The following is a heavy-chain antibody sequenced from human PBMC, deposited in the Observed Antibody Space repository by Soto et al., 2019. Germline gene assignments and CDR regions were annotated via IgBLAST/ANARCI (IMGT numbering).Heavy chain of an antibody. CDR1: GGSISSSSYS. CDR2: IYYSGST. V-gene: IGHV4-39*01. D-gene: IGHD2-2*01. Sequence: SETLSLTCSVSGGSISSSSYSWGWIRQPPGKGLEWIGTIYYSGSTHYNPPLEGRVAISADTPNNQLSLRLSSVTAADTAVYYCGRQPGHCGSTTCFGYYRVDVWGQGPTVTVSS. CDR3: GRQPGHCGSTTCFGYYRVDV. J-gene: IGHJ6*02.